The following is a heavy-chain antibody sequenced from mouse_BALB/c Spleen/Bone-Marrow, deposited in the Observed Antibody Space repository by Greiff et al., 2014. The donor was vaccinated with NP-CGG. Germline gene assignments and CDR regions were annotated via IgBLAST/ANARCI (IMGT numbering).Heavy chain of an antibody. CDR3: ARHHRYAYYFDY. V-gene: IGHV1S130*01. CDR2: IHPNSGNT. D-gene: IGHD2-14*01. J-gene: IGHJ2*01. Sequence: VQLQQSGSVLVRPGASVKLSCKASGYTFTNSWIHWAKQRPGQGLEWIGEIHPNSGNTNFNEKFKVKATLTVDTSSSTDYVDLSSLTAEDSAVYYCARHHRYAYYFDYWGQGTTLTVSS. CDR1: GYTFTNSW.